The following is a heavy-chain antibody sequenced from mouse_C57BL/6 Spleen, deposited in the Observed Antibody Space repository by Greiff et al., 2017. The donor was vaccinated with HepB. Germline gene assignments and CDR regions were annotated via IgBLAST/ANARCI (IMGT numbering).Heavy chain of an antibody. V-gene: IGHV2-2*01. D-gene: IGHD1-1*01. CDR1: GFSLTSYG. J-gene: IGHJ1*03. CDR2: IWSGGST. CDR3: ARPYYYGSSYGYFDV. Sequence: QVQLQQSGPGLVQPSQRLSITCTVSGFSLTSYGVHWVRQSPGKGLEWLGVIWSGGSTDYNAAFISRLSISKDNSKIQVFFKMNRLQADDTAIYYCARPYYYGSSYGYFDVWGTGTTVTVSS.